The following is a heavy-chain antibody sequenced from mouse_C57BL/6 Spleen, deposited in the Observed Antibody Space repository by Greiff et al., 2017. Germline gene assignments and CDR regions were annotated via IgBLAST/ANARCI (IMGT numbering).Heavy chain of an antibody. V-gene: IGHV1-50*01. CDR2: IDPSDSYT. Sequence: QVQLQQPGAELVKPGASVKLSCKASGYTFTSYWMQWVKQRPGQGLEWIGEIDPSDSYTNYNQKFKGTATLTVDTSSSTAYMPLRSLTSEDSAVYNCAKDHYKFSSWCIEVWGAEATGSVSS. D-gene: IGHD2-12*01. CDR3: AKDHYKFSSWCIEV. J-gene: IGHJ1*01. CDR1: GYTFTSYW.